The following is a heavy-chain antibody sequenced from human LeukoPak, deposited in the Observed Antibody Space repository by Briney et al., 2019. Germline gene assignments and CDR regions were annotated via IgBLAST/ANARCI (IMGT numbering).Heavy chain of an antibody. CDR3: ARDVTSGWYRFDP. D-gene: IGHD6-19*01. CDR2: IYSGGST. Sequence: GGSLRLSCAASGFTVSSNYMSWVRQAPGKGLEWVSVIYSGGSTYYADSVKGRFTISRDNSKNTLYLQMSSLRAEDTAAYYCARDVTSGWYRFDPRGQGTLVTVSS. V-gene: IGHV3-66*02. CDR1: GFTVSSNY. J-gene: IGHJ5*02.